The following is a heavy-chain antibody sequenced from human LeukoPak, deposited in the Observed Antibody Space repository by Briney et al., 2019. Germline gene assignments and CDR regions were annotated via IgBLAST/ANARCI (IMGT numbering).Heavy chain of an antibody. J-gene: IGHJ4*02. V-gene: IGHV3-9*01. CDR3: ARISIEDDDY. CDR2: ISWNSGSI. CDR1: GFTFDDYA. Sequence: PGGSLRLSCAASGFTFDDYAMHWVRQAPGKGLEWVSGISWNSGSIGYADSVKGRFTISRDNAKNSLYLQMNSLRAEDTALYYCARISIEDDDYWGQGTLVTVSS.